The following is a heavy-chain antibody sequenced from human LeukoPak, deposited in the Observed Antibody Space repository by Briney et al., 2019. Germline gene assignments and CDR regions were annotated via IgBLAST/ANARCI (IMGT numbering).Heavy chain of an antibody. J-gene: IGHJ3*02. D-gene: IGHD1-1*01. V-gene: IGHV3-30*02. CDR1: GFTFSSYG. CDR3: AKGRNWTPIRPDAFDI. Sequence: GGSLRLSCAASGFTFSSYGMHWVRQAPGKGLEWVAFIRYDGSNKYYADSVKGRFTISRDNSKNTLYLQMNSLRAEDTAVYYCAKGRNWTPIRPDAFDIWGQGTMVTVSS. CDR2: IRYDGSNK.